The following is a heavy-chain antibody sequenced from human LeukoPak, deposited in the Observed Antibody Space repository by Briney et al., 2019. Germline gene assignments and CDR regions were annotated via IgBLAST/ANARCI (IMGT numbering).Heavy chain of an antibody. CDR2: ISGSGSST. Sequence: GGALRLSCAASGFTFSSNAMGWVRQAPGKGLEWVSPISGSGSSTYYADSVKGRSTISRDKSKNTLYLQMNSLRAEDTAVYYCARVLGDYSNYYYYYYMDVWGKGTTVTVSS. J-gene: IGHJ6*03. CDR1: GFTFSSNA. V-gene: IGHV3-23*01. D-gene: IGHD4-11*01. CDR3: ARVLGDYSNYYYYYYMDV.